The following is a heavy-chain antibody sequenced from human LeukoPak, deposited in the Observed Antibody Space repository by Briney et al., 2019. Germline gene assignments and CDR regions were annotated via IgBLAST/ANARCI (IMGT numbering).Heavy chain of an antibody. CDR2: ISSSSSTI. CDR3: ARVGYYDSSGTHFDY. J-gene: IGHJ4*02. V-gene: IGHV3-48*02. Sequence: PGRSLRLSCAASGFTFSSYSMNWVRQAPGKGLEWVSYISSSSSTIYYADSVKGRFTISRDNAKNSLYLQMNSLRDEDTAVYYCARVGYYDSSGTHFDYWGQGTLVTVSS. D-gene: IGHD3-22*01. CDR1: GFTFSSYS.